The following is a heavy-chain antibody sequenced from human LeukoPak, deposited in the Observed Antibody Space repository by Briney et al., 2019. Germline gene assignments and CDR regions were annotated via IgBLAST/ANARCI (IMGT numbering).Heavy chain of an antibody. V-gene: IGHV1-2*02. J-gene: IGHJ6*03. CDR3: ARVPDILTGYYYMDV. CDR2: INPKSGDT. CDR1: GNTFTGYY. Sequence: VASVKVSCKASGNTFTGYYMHWVRQAPGQGLEWMGWINPKSGDTKHAHKFEGRVTMTTDTSTSTAYMELRSLRSDDTAVYYCARVPDILTGYYYMDVWGKGTTVTVSS. D-gene: IGHD3-9*01.